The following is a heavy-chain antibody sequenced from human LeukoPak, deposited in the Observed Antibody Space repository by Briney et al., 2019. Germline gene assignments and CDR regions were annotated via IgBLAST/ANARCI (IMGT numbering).Heavy chain of an antibody. CDR1: GFTFSSYA. D-gene: IGHD3-10*01. CDR2: ISGSGGST. Sequence: GGSLRLSCAASGFTFSSYAMSWVRQAPGKGLEWVSAISGSGGSTYYADSVKGRFTISRDNSKNTLYLQMNILRAEDTAVYYCAKEIQFGELYYYYYGMDVWGKGTTVTVSS. V-gene: IGHV3-23*01. CDR3: AKEIQFGELYYYYYGMDV. J-gene: IGHJ6*04.